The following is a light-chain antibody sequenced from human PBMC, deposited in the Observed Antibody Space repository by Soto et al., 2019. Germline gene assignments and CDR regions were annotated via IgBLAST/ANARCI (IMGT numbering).Light chain of an antibody. CDR1: QSVSSSY. V-gene: IGKV3-20*01. CDR3: QQYGSSPAIT. Sequence: EIVLTQSPGTLSLSPGERATLSCRASQSVSSSYLAGYQQKPGQAPRLLIYGASSRATGIPDRFSGSGSGTDFTLTIIRLEPEDFALYYCQQYGSSPAITFGQGTRLAI. J-gene: IGKJ5*01. CDR2: GAS.